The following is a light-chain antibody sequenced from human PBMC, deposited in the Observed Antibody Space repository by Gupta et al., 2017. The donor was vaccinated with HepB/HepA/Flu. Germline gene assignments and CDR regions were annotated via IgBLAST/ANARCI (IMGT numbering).Light chain of an antibody. J-gene: IGKJ4*02. CDR2: VAS. CDR1: QGLSSN. V-gene: IGKV1-12*01. Sequence: PTPQSPSSVSASVGDRVSITCRASQGLSSNLAWYQQKPGKAPKRLIYVASSLESGVPSRFSGGGSGTEFTRTISSLQPEDFATYYCRQAITFPRTFGEGTRVEI. CDR3: RQAITFPRT.